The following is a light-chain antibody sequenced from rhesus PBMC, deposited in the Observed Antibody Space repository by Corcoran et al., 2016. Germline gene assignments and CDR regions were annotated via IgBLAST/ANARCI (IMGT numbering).Light chain of an antibody. CDR3: QVWDSSSDHGV. CDR2: KDT. Sequence: YDLTQPHSVSVSTGHTARLTCGGENIGSTFVHWYQQKPAQAPVLVVYKDTNRPSGIPGRFSGSHSGNTATLTISGVEAGDEADYYCQVWDSSSDHGVFGSGTKLTVL. CDR1: NIGSTF. J-gene: IGLJ6*01. V-gene: IGLV3-29*01.